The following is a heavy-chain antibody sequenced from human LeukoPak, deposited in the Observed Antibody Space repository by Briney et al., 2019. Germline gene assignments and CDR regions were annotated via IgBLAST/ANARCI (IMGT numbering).Heavy chain of an antibody. V-gene: IGHV4-4*07. D-gene: IGHD5-12*01. CDR2: VYNSGTT. CDR1: GGSISGYF. J-gene: IGHJ4*02. CDR3: ARGTEKTRISGYYSFDH. Sequence: SETLSLTCTVSGGSISGYFWTWIRQPAGKELEWIGRVYNSGTTYYNPSLESRVTISLDTFNNQFSLRVTSVTAADTAIYYCARGTEKTRISGYYSFDHWGRGLLVTVSS.